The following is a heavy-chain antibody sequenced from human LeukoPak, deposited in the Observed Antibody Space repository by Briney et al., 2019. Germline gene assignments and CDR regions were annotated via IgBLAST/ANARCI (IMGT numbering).Heavy chain of an antibody. Sequence: GGSLRLSCAASGFTFSTYNMNWVRRTPGKGLEWVSGINWNGGSTGYADSVKGRFTISRDNAKNSLYLQMNSLRAEDTALYYCARGAYCGGDCYFIYYFDYWGQGTLVTVSS. CDR1: GFTFSTYN. CDR2: INWNGGST. D-gene: IGHD2-21*02. J-gene: IGHJ4*02. CDR3: ARGAYCGGDCYFIYYFDY. V-gene: IGHV3-20*04.